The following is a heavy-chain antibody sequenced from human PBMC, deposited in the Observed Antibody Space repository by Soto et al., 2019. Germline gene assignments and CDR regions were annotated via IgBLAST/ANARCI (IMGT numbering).Heavy chain of an antibody. Sequence: ASVKVSCKASGYSFTSYDINWVRQATGQGLEWMGWMNPNSGNTGYAQKFQGRVTMTRNTSISTAYMELSSLRSEDTAVYYCARRGIAARASQSYYYYYYYMDVWGKGTTVTVSS. CDR3: ARRGIAARASQSYYYYYYYMDV. V-gene: IGHV1-8*01. CDR1: GYSFTSYD. CDR2: MNPNSGNT. J-gene: IGHJ6*03. D-gene: IGHD6-6*01.